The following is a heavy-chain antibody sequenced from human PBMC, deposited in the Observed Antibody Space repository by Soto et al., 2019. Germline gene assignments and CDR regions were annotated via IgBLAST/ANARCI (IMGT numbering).Heavy chain of an antibody. CDR3: ARERGGREGFFDS. D-gene: IGHD2-15*01. CDR1: GGSIDTYY. CDR2: IYYSGST. J-gene: IGHJ4*02. V-gene: IGHV4-59*01. Sequence: SETLSLTCTVSGGSIDTYYWNWIRQPPGKGLEWIGYIYYSGSTKYNPSLKSRVTTSVDTSKNQFSLKMSSVTAADTAVYYCARERGGREGFFDSWGQGTLVTVSS.